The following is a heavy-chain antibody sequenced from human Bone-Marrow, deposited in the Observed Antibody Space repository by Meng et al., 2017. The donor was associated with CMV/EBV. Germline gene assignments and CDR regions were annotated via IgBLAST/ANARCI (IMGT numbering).Heavy chain of an antibody. D-gene: IGHD6-13*01. CDR1: GYTFTSYG. CDR3: ARSSSSWLARY. Sequence: ASVKVSCKASGYTFTSYGISWVRQAPGQGLEWMGWISAYNGNTNYAQKLQGRVTMTTDTSTSTAYMELRSMRSYDTAVYYCARSSSSWLARYWGQGTLVTVSS. V-gene: IGHV1-18*01. CDR2: ISAYNGNT. J-gene: IGHJ4*02.